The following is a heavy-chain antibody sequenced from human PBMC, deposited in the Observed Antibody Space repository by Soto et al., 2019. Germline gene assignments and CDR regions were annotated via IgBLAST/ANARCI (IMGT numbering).Heavy chain of an antibody. CDR3: ARDPFGELSWTFDP. CDR1: GYTFTNSG. Sequence: GASVKVSCKASGYTFTNSGISWVRQAPGQRLEWMGWINAGNGNTKYSQKFQGRVTITRDTSASTAYMELSSLRSEDTAVYYCARDPFGELSWTFDPWGQGTLVTVSS. D-gene: IGHD3-10*01. J-gene: IGHJ5*02. CDR2: INAGNGNT. V-gene: IGHV1-3*01.